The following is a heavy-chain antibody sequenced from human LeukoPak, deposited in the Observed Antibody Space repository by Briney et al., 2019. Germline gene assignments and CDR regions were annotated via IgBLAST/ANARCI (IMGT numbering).Heavy chain of an antibody. CDR2: IYYSGST. D-gene: IGHD4-17*01. J-gene: IGHJ4*02. V-gene: IGHV4-39*07. CDR1: GGSISGSSYY. CDR3: ASVSAVTTALKIDY. Sequence: SETLSLTCTVSGGSISGSSYYWSWIRQPPGKGLEWIGTIYYSGSTYYNPSLKSRVTISVDTSKNQFSLKLSSVTAADTAVYYCASVSAVTTALKIDYWGQGTLVTVSS.